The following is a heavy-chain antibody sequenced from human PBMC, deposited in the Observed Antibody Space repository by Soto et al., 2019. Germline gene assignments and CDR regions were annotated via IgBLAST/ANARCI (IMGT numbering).Heavy chain of an antibody. CDR2: IYFSGST. CDR1: GVSISNTSYY. CDR3: ARHGSY. Sequence: QLQLQESGPGLVKPSETLSLTCSVSGVSISNTSYYWGWIRQPPGKGLEWVGTIYFSGSTFYNPSLKSRVTIPIDTSKNQFSLRLSSVTAADTAVYYCARHGSYWGQGTLVTVSS. V-gene: IGHV4-39*01. J-gene: IGHJ4*02.